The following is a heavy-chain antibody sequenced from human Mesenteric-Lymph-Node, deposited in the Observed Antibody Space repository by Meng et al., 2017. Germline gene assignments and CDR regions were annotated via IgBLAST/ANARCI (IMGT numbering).Heavy chain of an antibody. CDR3: ARDGPARWGPDY. J-gene: IGHJ4*02. CDR2: IYSGGNT. Sequence: EVEMVESGGGLVQHGEALRLSCAASGFTVTTKYMSWVRQAPGKGLEWVSVIYSGGNTYYADSVKGRFTISGDTSKNTVFLHMKSLRVEDTAVYYCARDGPARWGPDYWGQGILVTVSS. D-gene: IGHD3-16*01. CDR1: GFTVTTKY. V-gene: IGHV3-53*01.